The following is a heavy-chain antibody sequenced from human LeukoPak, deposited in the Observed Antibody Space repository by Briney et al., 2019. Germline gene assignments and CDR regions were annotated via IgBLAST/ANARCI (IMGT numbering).Heavy chain of an antibody. Sequence: SETLSLTCGVSGGSISTYSRSWTRQPPGKGLEWIGYTYYSGSTNYNPSLKSRVTISVDTSKNQCSLKLTSVTAADTAVYYCERVQSSGWGFVDYWGQGTLVTVSS. CDR3: ERVQSSGWGFVDY. V-gene: IGHV4-59*01. CDR2: TYYSGST. D-gene: IGHD6-19*01. CDR1: GGSISTYS. J-gene: IGHJ4*02.